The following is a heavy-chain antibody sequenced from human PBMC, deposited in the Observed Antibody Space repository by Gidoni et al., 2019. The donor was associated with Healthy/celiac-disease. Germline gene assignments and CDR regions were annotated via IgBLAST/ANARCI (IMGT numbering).Heavy chain of an antibody. V-gene: IGHV3-30-3*01. CDR1: GFTFSSYA. D-gene: IGHD3-3*01. Sequence: QVQLVESGGGVVEPVRSLRLSCAASGFTFSSYAMHWVRQAPGKGLEWVEVISYDGSNKYYADSVKGRFTISRDNSKNTLYLQMNSLRAEDTAVYYCASVFGVVPRGWGQGTLVTVSS. CDR2: ISYDGSNK. CDR3: ASVFGVVPRG. J-gene: IGHJ4*02.